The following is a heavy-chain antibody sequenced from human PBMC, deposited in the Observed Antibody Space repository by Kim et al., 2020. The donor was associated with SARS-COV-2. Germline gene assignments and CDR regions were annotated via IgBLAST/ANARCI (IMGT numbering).Heavy chain of an antibody. D-gene: IGHD6-13*01. CDR3: ARDLSIAAAGYYFDY. J-gene: IGHJ4*02. V-gene: IGHV1-46*01. Sequence: QKCQGRVTMTRDTSTSPVYMERSSLRSDDTAVYYCARDLSIAAAGYYFDYWGQGTLVTVSS.